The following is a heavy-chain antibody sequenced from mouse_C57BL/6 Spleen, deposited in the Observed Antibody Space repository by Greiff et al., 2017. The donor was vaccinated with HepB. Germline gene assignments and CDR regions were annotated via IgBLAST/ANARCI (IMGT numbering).Heavy chain of an antibody. V-gene: IGHV6-3*01. CDR3: TGGPFAY. CDR2: IRLKSDNYAT. CDR1: GFTFSNYW. Sequence: EVKVEESGGGLVQPGGSMKLSCVASGFTFSNYWMNWVRQSPEKGLEWVAQIRLKSDNYATHYAESVKGRLTISRDDSKSSVYLQMNNLRAEDTGIYYCTGGPFAYWGQGTLVTVSA. J-gene: IGHJ3*01.